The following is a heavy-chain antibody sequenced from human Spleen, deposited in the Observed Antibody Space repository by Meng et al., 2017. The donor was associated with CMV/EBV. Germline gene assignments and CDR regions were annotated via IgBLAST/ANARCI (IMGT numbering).Heavy chain of an antibody. D-gene: IGHD2/OR15-2a*01. Sequence: SVKVSCKASGGTFSSYAISWVRQAPGQGLEWMGGIIPIFGTANYAQKFQGRVTITTDESTSTAYMELSSLRSEDTAVYYCARSDDPTISSDGPFTDYYGMDVWGQGTTVTVSS. CDR2: IIPIFGTA. CDR3: ARSDDPTISSDGPFTDYYGMDV. J-gene: IGHJ6*02. V-gene: IGHV1-69*05. CDR1: GGTFSSYA.